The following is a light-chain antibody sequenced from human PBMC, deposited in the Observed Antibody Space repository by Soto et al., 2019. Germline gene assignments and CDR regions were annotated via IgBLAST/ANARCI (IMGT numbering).Light chain of an antibody. CDR2: GAS. CDR3: QQYGSSPWT. J-gene: IGKJ1*01. CDR1: QTVNTK. Sequence: ETVMTQSPATLSVSPGERATLSCRASQTVNTKLAWYQHKPGQAPRLLIYGASTRATGIPARFSGSGSGTDFTLTISSLQSEDSATYYCQQYGSSPWTFGQGTKVDIK. V-gene: IGKV3-15*01.